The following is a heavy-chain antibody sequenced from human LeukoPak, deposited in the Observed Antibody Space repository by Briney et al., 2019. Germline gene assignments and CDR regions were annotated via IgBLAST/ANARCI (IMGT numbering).Heavy chain of an antibody. Sequence: PGGSLRLSCAASGFTFDYYAMPWVRQAPGKGLEWVAGITWNSDSRGYADSVKGRFTISRDNAKNSLYLQMNSLRAEDTALYFCAKGLYYDILTGNYFDPWGQGTLVTVSS. V-gene: IGHV3-9*01. D-gene: IGHD3-9*01. J-gene: IGHJ5*02. CDR1: GFTFDYYA. CDR2: ITWNSDSR. CDR3: AKGLYYDILTGNYFDP.